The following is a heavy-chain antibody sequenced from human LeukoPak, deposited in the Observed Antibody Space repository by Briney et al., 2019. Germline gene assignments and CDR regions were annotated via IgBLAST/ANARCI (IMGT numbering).Heavy chain of an antibody. Sequence: GSSVKVSCKASGYTFTSYAMHWVRQAPGQRPEWMGWINAGNGNTKYSQKFQGRVTITRDTSASTAYMELSSLRSEDTAVYYCARGHRYAKEGDVWGQGTTVTVSS. J-gene: IGHJ6*02. V-gene: IGHV1-3*01. D-gene: IGHD3-16*02. CDR3: ARGHRYAKEGDV. CDR2: INAGNGNT. CDR1: GYTFTSYA.